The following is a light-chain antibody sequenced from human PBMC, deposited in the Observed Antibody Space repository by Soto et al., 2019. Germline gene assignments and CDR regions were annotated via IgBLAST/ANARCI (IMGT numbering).Light chain of an antibody. CDR2: GAS. V-gene: IGKV3D-20*02. J-gene: IGKJ1*01. CDR3: QQGNTWPWT. CDR1: QSVRSSY. Sequence: EIVLTQSPGTLSLSPGERATLSCRASQSVRSSYLAWYQQKPGQAPRLLIYGASSRATGIPDRFSGSGSGTDFTLIISSLEPEDFAFYYCQQGNTWPWTFGQGTKVDIK.